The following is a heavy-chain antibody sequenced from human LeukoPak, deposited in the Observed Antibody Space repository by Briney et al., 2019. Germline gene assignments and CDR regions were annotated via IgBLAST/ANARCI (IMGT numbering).Heavy chain of an antibody. V-gene: IGHV3-23*01. CDR3: AKDTGRITITVPKDAFEI. D-gene: IGHD1-20*01. J-gene: IGHJ3*02. CDR2: IRGSVGTP. Sequence: GGSLRLSCTASGFTFSSYGTCWVRHAPRKGLEWVSAIRGSVGTPYYAHPVKGRFPISRDNSKNTLYLQMNSLRAEDTAVYDCAKDTGRITITVPKDAFEIWGQGTMVTVSS. CDR1: GFTFSSYG.